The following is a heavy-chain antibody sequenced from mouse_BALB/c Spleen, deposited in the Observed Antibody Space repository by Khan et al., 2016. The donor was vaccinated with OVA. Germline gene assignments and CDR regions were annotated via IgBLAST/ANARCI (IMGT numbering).Heavy chain of an antibody. Sequence: VELVESGAELARPGASVKMSCKASGYTFTSHTIHWVKQSPGQDLEWIGYINPRSGYSNYNQKFNDKATLTADKSSSTAYMQLSSLTSEDSAVFYSERRTTGYALDYWGKGTSVTGSS. V-gene: IGHV1-4*01. CDR3: ERRTTGYALDY. J-gene: IGHJ4*01. CDR1: GYTFTSHT. CDR2: INPRSGYS. D-gene: IGHD2-14*01.